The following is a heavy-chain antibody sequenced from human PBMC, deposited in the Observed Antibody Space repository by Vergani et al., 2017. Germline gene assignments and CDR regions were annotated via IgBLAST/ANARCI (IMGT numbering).Heavy chain of an antibody. CDR2: INHSGST. CDR1: GGSFSGYY. V-gene: IGHV4-34*01. Sequence: QLQLQESGPGLVKPSETLSLTCAVHGGSFSGYYRSGIRQPPGKGLEWIGEINHSGSTYYNPSLKCRVTISVATSKNQFSLKLSSVTAADTAVYYCAGRIAAAWDYWGQGTLVTVSS. D-gene: IGHD6-13*01. J-gene: IGHJ4*02. CDR3: AGRIAAAWDY.